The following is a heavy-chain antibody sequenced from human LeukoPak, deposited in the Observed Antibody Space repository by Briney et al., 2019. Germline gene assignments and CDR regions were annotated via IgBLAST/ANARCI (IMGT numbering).Heavy chain of an antibody. Sequence: SETLSLTCTVSGGSISTYYWSWIRQPPGKGLEWIGYIYYSGSTDYNPSLKSRVSISADTSKNQFSLKLSPVTAADTAVYFCAKTGGYGMDVWGQGITVTVSS. D-gene: IGHD3-10*01. J-gene: IGHJ6*02. CDR2: IYYSGST. V-gene: IGHV4-59*06. CDR3: AKTGGYGMDV. CDR1: GGSISTYY.